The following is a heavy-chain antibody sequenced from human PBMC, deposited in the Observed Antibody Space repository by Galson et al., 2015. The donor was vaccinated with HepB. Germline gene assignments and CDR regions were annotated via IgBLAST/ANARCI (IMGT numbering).Heavy chain of an antibody. CDR2: TYYRSKWYN. Sequence: CAISGDSVSSNSAAWNWIRQSPSRGLEWLGRTYYRSKWYNDYAVSVKSRITINPDTSKNQFSLQLNSVTPEDTAVYYCARDLGDGYNFHYYYYGMDVWGQGTTVTVSS. J-gene: IGHJ6*02. V-gene: IGHV6-1*01. D-gene: IGHD5-24*01. CDR1: GDSVSSNSAA. CDR3: ARDLGDGYNFHYYYYGMDV.